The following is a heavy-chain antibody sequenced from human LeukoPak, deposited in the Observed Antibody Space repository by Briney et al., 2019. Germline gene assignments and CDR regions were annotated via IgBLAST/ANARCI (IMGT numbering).Heavy chain of an antibody. CDR1: GFTFSSYG. CDR2: IRYDGSNK. CDR3: AKVSGSSSWYLFDP. Sequence: GGSLRLSCAASGFTFSSYGMHWVRQAPGKGLEGVAFIRYDGSNKYYADSVKGRFTISRDNSKNTLYLQMNSLRAEDTAVYYCAKVSGSSSWYLFDPWGQGTLVTVSS. D-gene: IGHD6-13*01. J-gene: IGHJ5*02. V-gene: IGHV3-30*02.